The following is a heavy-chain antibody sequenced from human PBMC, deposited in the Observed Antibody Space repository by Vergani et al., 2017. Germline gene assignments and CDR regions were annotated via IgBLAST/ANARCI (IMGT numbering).Heavy chain of an antibody. CDR1: GYTFTSYA. CDR3: ATEGALGHFYFGL. V-gene: IGHV1-3*01. Sequence: QVQLVQSGAEVKKPGASVKVSCKASGYTFTSYAMHWVRQAPGQRLEWMGWINAGNGNTKYSQKFQGRVTITRDTSASTAYMELSSLRSEDTAVYYCATEGALGHFYFGLWGRGTLVTVSS. D-gene: IGHD1-26*01. J-gene: IGHJ2*01. CDR2: INAGNGNT.